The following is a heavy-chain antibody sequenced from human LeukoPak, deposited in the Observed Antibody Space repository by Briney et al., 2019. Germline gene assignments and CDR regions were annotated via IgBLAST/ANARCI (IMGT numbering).Heavy chain of an antibody. CDR3: ARDFVAYYDFWSGFGSYYGMDV. J-gene: IGHJ6*02. D-gene: IGHD3-3*01. CDR1: GFTFSSYS. V-gene: IGHV3-21*01. CDR2: ISSSSYI. Sequence: GGSLRLSCAASGFTFSSYSMNWVRQAPGKGLEWVSSISSSSYIYYADSVKGRFTISRDNAKNSLYLQMNSLRAEDTAVYYCARDFVAYYDFWSGFGSYYGMDVWGQGTTVTVSS.